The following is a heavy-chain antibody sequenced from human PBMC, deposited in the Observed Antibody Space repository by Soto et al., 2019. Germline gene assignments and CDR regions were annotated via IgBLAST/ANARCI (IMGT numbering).Heavy chain of an antibody. CDR1: GYTFTSYY. D-gene: IGHD3-3*01. CDR3: ARASYRKIKNYEFWSGYSHYGMDV. J-gene: IGHJ6*02. CDR2: INPSGGST. Sequence: ASVKVSCKXSGYTFTSYYMHWVRQAPGQGLEWMGIINPSGGSTSYAQKFQGRVTMTRDTSTSTVYMELSSLRSEDTAVYYCARASYRKIKNYEFWSGYSHYGMDVWGQGTTVTGSS. V-gene: IGHV1-46*01.